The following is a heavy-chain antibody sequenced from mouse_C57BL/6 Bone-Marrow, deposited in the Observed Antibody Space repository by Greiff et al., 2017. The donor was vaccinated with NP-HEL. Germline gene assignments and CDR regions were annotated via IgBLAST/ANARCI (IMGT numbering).Heavy chain of an antibody. J-gene: IGHJ1*03. Sequence: EVKVVESGEGLVKPGGSLKLSCAASGFTFSSYAMSWVRQTPEKRLEWVAYISSGGDYIYYADTVKGRFTLSRDNARNTLYMQMSSLKSEDTAMYYSTRYGSWYFDDWGTGTTVTVSS. CDR1: GFTFSSYA. CDR2: ISSGGDYI. CDR3: TRYGSWYFDD. V-gene: IGHV5-9-1*02. D-gene: IGHD2-10*02.